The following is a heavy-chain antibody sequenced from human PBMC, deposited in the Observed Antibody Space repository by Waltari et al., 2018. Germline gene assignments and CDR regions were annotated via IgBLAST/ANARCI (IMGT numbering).Heavy chain of an antibody. CDR1: GGSVSSGSYY. D-gene: IGHD3-3*01. CDR3: ARDQTRITIFGVAPRGYYGMDV. J-gene: IGHJ6*02. V-gene: IGHV4-61*01. CDR2: IYYSGST. Sequence: QVQLQESGPGLVKPSETLSLTCTVSGGSVSSGSYYWSWIRQPPGKGLEWIGYIYYSGSTNYNPSLKSRFTISVDTSKNQFALKLSSVTAADTAVYYCARDQTRITIFGVAPRGYYGMDVWGQGTTVTVSS.